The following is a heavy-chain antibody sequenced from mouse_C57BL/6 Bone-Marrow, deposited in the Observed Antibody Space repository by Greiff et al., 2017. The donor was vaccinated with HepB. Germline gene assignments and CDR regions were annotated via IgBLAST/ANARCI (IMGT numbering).Heavy chain of an antibody. CDR1: GYTFTSYW. J-gene: IGHJ4*01. Sequence: QVQLQQPGAELVKPGASVKMSCKASGYTFTSYWITWVKQRPGQGLEWIGDIYPGSGSTNYNEKFKSKATLTVDTSSSTAYMQLSSLTSEDSAVYYCARGRLRQGVYYAIDYWGQGTSVTVSS. D-gene: IGHD2-4*01. V-gene: IGHV1-55*01. CDR2: IYPGSGST. CDR3: ARGRLRQGVYYAIDY.